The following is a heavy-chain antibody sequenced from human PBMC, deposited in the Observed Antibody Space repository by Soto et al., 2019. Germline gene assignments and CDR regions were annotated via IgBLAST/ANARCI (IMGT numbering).Heavy chain of an antibody. D-gene: IGHD3-10*01. Sequence: EVQLVESGGGLVQPGGSLRLSCAASGFTFGSYWMSWVRQAPGKGLEWLATIKMDASEKKYVDSVKGRFTMSRDNAKNPLYLPMDSLGAGDTAVYYCARVSGYGSVASVNHYLDYWGHGPLVTVSS. CDR2: IKMDASEK. CDR3: ARVSGYGSVASVNHYLDY. J-gene: IGHJ4*01. V-gene: IGHV3-7*01. CDR1: GFTFGSYW.